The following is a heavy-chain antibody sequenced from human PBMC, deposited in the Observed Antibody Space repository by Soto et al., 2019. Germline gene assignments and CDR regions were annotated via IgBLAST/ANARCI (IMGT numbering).Heavy chain of an antibody. CDR1: GFTFSSYA. D-gene: IGHD3-16*01. J-gene: IGHJ4*02. CDR2: ISGSGGST. Sequence: GGSLRLSCAASGFTFSSYAMSWVRQAPGKGLEWVSAISGSGGSTYYADSVKGRFTISRDNSENTLYLQMNSLRAEDTAVYYCAKHFDAFGGVPLFDYWGQGTLVTVSS. CDR3: AKHFDAFGGVPLFDY. V-gene: IGHV3-23*01.